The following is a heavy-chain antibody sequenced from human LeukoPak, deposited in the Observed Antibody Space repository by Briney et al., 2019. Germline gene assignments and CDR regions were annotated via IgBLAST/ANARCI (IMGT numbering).Heavy chain of an antibody. J-gene: IGHJ4*02. CDR1: GGSISSGDYY. D-gene: IGHD3-10*01. CDR2: IYYSGST. Sequence: SETLSLTCTVSGGSISSGDYYWSWIRQPPGKGLEWIGYIYYSGSTYYNPSLKSRVTISVDTSKNQFSLKLCSVTAADTAVYYCARDNTMVRELDYWGQGTLVTVSS. V-gene: IGHV4-30-4*01. CDR3: ARDNTMVRELDY.